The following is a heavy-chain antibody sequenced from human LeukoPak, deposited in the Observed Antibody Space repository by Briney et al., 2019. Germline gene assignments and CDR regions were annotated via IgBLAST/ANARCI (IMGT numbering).Heavy chain of an antibody. CDR3: ARDLYYLGDVGY. Sequence: ASVKVSCKASGYTFTSYDINWVRQATGQGLEWMGWMNPNSGNTGYAQKFQGRVTMTRNTSISTAYMELSSLRSEDTAVYYCARDLYYLGDVGYWGQGTLVTVSS. CDR1: GYTFTSYD. CDR2: MNPNSGNT. J-gene: IGHJ4*02. D-gene: IGHD3-10*01. V-gene: IGHV1-8*01.